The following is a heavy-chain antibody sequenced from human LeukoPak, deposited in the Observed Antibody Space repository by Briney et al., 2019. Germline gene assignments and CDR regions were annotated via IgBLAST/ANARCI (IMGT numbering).Heavy chain of an antibody. V-gene: IGHV3-21*01. Sequence: GGSLRLSCAASGFTFSSYSMKWVRQAPGKGLEWVSSISSSSSYIFYADSVKGRFTISRDNAKNSLYLQMNSPRAEDTAVYYCARDPDLTGYSILDAFDIWGQGTMVTVSS. CDR3: ARDPDLTGYSILDAFDI. J-gene: IGHJ3*02. CDR2: ISSSSSYI. CDR1: GFTFSSYS. D-gene: IGHD3-9*01.